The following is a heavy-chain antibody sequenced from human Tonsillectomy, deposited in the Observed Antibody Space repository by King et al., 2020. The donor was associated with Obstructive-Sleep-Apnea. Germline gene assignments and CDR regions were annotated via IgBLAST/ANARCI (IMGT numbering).Heavy chain of an antibody. V-gene: IGHV3-15*01. CDR2: IKSKTDGGTT. Sequence: VQLVESGGGLVKPGGSLRLSCAASGFTFSNAWMSWVRQAPGKGLEWVGRIKSKTDGGTTDYAAPVKGRFTISRDDSKKTLDLQMNSLKTEDTAVYYCTTAGDCGGDCYPYYFDYWGQGTLVTVSS. CDR1: GFTFSNAW. J-gene: IGHJ4*02. CDR3: TTAGDCGGDCYPYYFDY. D-gene: IGHD2-21*02.